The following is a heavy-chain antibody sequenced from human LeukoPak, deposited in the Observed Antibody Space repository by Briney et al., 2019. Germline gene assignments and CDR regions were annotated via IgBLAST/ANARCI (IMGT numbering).Heavy chain of an antibody. D-gene: IGHD1-1*01. V-gene: IGHV3-74*01. CDR3: ARGGSGTLYYYYGMDV. Sequence: GGSLRLSCAASGFTFTTYWMHWVRQAPGKGLVWVSHINSDGSITSYADSVKGRFTISRDNAKNTLYLQMNSLRAEDTAVYYCARGGSGTLYYYYGMDVWGQGTTVTVSS. J-gene: IGHJ6*02. CDR1: GFTFTTYW. CDR2: INSDGSIT.